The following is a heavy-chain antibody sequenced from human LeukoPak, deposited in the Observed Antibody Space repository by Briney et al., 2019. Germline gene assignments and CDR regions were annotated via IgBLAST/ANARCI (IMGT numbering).Heavy chain of an antibody. J-gene: IGHJ4*02. CDR1: GYTFTSYG. V-gene: IGHV1-18*01. Sequence: ASVKVSCKASGYTFTSYGISWVRQAPGQGLEWMGWISAYNGNTNYAQKLQGRVTMTTDTSTSTAYMELRSLRSDDTAVYYCARDTETPWELLTIDYWGQGTLVTVSS. CDR3: ARDTETPWELLTIDY. D-gene: IGHD1-26*01. CDR2: ISAYNGNT.